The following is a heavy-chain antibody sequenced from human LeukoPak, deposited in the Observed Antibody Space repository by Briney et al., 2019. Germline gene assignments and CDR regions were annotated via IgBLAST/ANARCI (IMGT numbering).Heavy chain of an antibody. D-gene: IGHD2-15*01. CDR1: GGSISSGSYY. CDR2: IYTSGST. J-gene: IGHJ4*02. V-gene: IGHV4-61*02. Sequence: SQALSHTCTVSGGSISSGSYYWSWIRQPAGKGLEWIGRIYTSGSTNYNPSLKSRVTISVDTSKNQFSLKLSSVTAADTAVYYCARDPGAATGGPYYFDYWGQGTLVTVSS. CDR3: ARDPGAATGGPYYFDY.